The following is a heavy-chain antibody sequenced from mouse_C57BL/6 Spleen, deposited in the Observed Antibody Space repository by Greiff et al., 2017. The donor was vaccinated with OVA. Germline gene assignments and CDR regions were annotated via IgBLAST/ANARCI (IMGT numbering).Heavy chain of an antibody. CDR1: GYAFSSYW. CDR3: ARGESNDWYFDV. CDR2: IYPGDGDT. J-gene: IGHJ1*03. V-gene: IGHV1-80*01. D-gene: IGHD2-5*01. Sequence: QVHVKQSGAELVKPGASVQISCKASGYAFSSYWMNWVKQRPGKGLEWIGQIYPGDGDTNYNGKFKGKATLTADKSSSTAYMQLSSLTSEDSAVYFCARGESNDWYFDVWGTGTTVTVSS.